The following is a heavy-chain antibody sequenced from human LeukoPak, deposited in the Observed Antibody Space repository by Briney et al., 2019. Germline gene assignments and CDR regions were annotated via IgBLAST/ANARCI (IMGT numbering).Heavy chain of an antibody. J-gene: IGHJ4*02. D-gene: IGHD5-12*01. Sequence: SVKVSCKASGGTFSSYAISWVRQAPGQGLEWMGGIIPIFGTANYAQKFQGRVTITADESTSTAYMELSSLRSEDTAVYYCAREYSGYEFPFDYWGQGTLVTVSS. CDR2: IIPIFGTA. V-gene: IGHV1-69*13. CDR1: GGTFSSYA. CDR3: AREYSGYEFPFDY.